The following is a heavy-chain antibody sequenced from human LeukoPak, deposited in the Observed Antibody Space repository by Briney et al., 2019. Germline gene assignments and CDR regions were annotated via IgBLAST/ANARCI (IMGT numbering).Heavy chain of an antibody. CDR1: GGSISSPTHY. V-gene: IGHV4-39*01. Sequence: PSETLSLTCAVSGGSISSPTHYWAWIRQLPGKGLEWIGSIYYTGSTYYNLSLKSRLTISVDTSRSQFSLNLSSVTAADTAVYFCARTSLSRGFWGQGTLVTVSS. CDR2: IYYTGST. J-gene: IGHJ4*02. D-gene: IGHD2/OR15-2a*01. CDR3: ARTSLSRGF.